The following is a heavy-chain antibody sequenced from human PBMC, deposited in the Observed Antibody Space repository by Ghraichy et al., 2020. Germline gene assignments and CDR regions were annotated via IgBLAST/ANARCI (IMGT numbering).Heavy chain of an antibody. CDR2: IHTSETT. V-gene: IGHV4-4*09. J-gene: IGHJ2*01. D-gene: IGHD2-21*02. CDR3: ARLIGCRGDCYDTLYWYFDL. Sequence: SQTLSLTCTVSGGSINNDYWSWIRQTPEKGLEWLGYIHTSETTNYNPSLRSRVTISVDTSSNQFSLNLNSVTAADTAVYYCARLIGCRGDCYDTLYWYFDLWGRGTLVTVSS. CDR1: GGSINNDY.